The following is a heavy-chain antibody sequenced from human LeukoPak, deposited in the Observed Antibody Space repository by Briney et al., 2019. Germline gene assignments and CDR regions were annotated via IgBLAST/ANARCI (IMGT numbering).Heavy chain of an antibody. CDR1: GYSFTNYW. CDR3: ARRGATTELFDY. J-gene: IGHJ4*02. Sequence: GESLKISCKGSGYSFTNYWIGWVRQMPGKGLEWMGTIYPGDSDTRYNPSFQGQVTISADKSISIAYLQWSSLRASDTAMYHCARRGATTELFDYWGQGTLVTVSS. D-gene: IGHD4-17*01. CDR2: IYPGDSDT. V-gene: IGHV5-51*01.